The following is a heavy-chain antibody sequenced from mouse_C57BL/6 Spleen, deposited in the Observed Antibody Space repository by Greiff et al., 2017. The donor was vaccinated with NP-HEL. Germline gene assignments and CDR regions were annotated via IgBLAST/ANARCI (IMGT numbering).Heavy chain of an antibody. Sequence: QVQLQQPGAELVRPGSSVKLSCKASGYTFTSYCMHWVKQRPIQGLEWIGNIDPYDSDTHYNHKFKDKATLTVEQSSSTAYMKISSLTSEDAAVYYSAGECMVTPFDYWGQGTTLTVSS. CDR2: IDPYDSDT. J-gene: IGHJ2*01. CDR3: AGECMVTPFDY. V-gene: IGHV1-52*01. D-gene: IGHD2-2*01. CDR1: GYTFTSYC.